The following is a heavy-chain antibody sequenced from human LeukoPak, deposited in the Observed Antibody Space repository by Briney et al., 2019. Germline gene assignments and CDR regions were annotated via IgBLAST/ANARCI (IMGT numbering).Heavy chain of an antibody. J-gene: IGHJ4*02. CDR1: GYTFTGYY. Sequence: ASVKVSCKASGYTFTGYYMHWVRQAPGQGLEWLGWLNPNTGGTNYAQKFQGRVTMTRDTSISTAYMELSRLRSDDTAVYYCARFTEQWYFDYWGQGTLVTVSS. V-gene: IGHV1-2*02. D-gene: IGHD6-19*01. CDR2: LNPNTGGT. CDR3: ARFTEQWYFDY.